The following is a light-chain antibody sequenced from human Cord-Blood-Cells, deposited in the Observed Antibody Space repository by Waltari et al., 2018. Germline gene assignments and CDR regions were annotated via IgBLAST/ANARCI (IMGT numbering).Light chain of an antibody. Sequence: QSVLTQPPSVSGAPGQRVTISCTGSSSHIGAGYDVHWYQQLPATAPQRLIFGNGNRPSGVPDRFSGSKSGTSASRAITGLQAEDEADYYCQSYDSSLSGSYVFGTGTKVTVL. J-gene: IGLJ1*01. V-gene: IGLV1-40*01. CDR1: SSHIGAGYD. CDR2: GNG. CDR3: QSYDSSLSGSYV.